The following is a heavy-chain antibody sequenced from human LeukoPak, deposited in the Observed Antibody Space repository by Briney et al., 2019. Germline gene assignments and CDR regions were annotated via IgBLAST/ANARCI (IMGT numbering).Heavy chain of an antibody. Sequence: PGGSLRLSRAASGFTFSDAWMTWVRQAPGKGLEWVGRIKSKTDGETTDYAAPVKGRFTISRDDSKNTLFLQMNSLKTEDTAVYYCTTHLPYNYWGQGTLVTVSS. CDR2: IKSKTDGETT. D-gene: IGHD1-14*01. V-gene: IGHV3-15*01. J-gene: IGHJ4*02. CDR1: GFTFSDAW. CDR3: TTHLPYNY.